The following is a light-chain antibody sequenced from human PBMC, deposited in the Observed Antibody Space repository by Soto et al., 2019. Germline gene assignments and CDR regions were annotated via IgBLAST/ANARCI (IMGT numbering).Light chain of an antibody. CDR3: QQYDNWLGT. Sequence: EIVMTQSPATLSVSPGERATLSCRASQSVDSNLAWYQQTPGQAPRLLIYGASTRATGIPARFSGSGSGTEFTLTISSLQSGDFAVYYCQQYDNWLGTFGQGTKVEVK. V-gene: IGKV3D-15*01. J-gene: IGKJ1*01. CDR2: GAS. CDR1: QSVDSN.